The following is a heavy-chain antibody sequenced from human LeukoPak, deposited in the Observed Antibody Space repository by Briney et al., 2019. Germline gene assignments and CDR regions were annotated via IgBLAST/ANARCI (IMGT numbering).Heavy chain of an antibody. Sequence: GGSLRLSCAATGFTFSNHGMTWVRQAPGKGLEWVSAISGSGGSTYYADSVKGRFTISRDNSKNTLYLQMNSLRAEDTAVYYCAKATERAPLSGFDYWGQGTLVTVSS. CDR1: GFTFSNHG. CDR2: ISGSGGST. J-gene: IGHJ4*02. V-gene: IGHV3-23*01. CDR3: AKATERAPLSGFDY. D-gene: IGHD2/OR15-2a*01.